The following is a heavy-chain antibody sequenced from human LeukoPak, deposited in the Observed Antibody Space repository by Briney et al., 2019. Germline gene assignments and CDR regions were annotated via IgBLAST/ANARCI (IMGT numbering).Heavy chain of an antibody. CDR3: ARRGIVSSSWFDY. CDR2: IKQDGSEK. D-gene: IGHD6-13*01. J-gene: IGHJ4*02. V-gene: IGHV3-7*01. CDR1: GFTFSSYW. Sequence: PGGSLRLSCAASGFTFSSYWMSWVRQAPGKGLEWVANIKQDGSEKYYVDSVKGRFTISRDSAKNSLYLQMNSLRAEDTAVYYCARRGIVSSSWFDYWGQGTLVTVSS.